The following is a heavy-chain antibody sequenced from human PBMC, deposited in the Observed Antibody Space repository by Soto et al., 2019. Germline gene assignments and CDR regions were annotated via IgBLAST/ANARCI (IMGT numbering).Heavy chain of an antibody. CDR2: TFTGGST. D-gene: IGHD1-26*01. CDR1: GFSVTTNY. V-gene: IGHV3-53*02. J-gene: IGHJ6*02. Sequence: EVQLVETGGGLIQPGGSLRLSCLASGFSVTTNYIIWVRQPPGKGLEWVSTTFTGGSTLYADSVKGRFSISRDNSKNTVYLQMNNLRVEDTAVYYCAKKPPSSLQGWAFGMDVWGQGTTVSVSS. CDR3: AKKPPSSLQGWAFGMDV.